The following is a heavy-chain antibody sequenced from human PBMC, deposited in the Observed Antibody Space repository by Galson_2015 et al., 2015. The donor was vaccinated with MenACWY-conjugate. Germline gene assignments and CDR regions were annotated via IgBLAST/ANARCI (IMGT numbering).Heavy chain of an antibody. V-gene: IGHV3-7*03. CDR3: ARGNPSYYDSSSGSYPSAFDL. D-gene: IGHD3-3*01. CDR1: GFTFSTYW. CDR2: IKQDGVEK. Sequence: LRLSCAASGFTFSTYWMNWVRQVPGEGLEWAANIKQDGVEKFYVDSVRGRFTISRDNAKNSLSLQINSLRAEDTAVYYCARGNPSYYDSSSGSYPSAFDLWGQGTLVSVSS. J-gene: IGHJ4*02.